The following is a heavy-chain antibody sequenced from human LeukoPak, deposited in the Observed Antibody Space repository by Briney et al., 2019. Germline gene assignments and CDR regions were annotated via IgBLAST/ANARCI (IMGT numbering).Heavy chain of an antibody. Sequence: GASVKVSCKASGYTFTSYGISWVRQAPGQGLEWMGWISAYNGNTNYAQKLQGRVTMTTDTSTSTAYMELRSLRSDDTAVYYCARVGIRYCSGGSCFTIDYWGQGTLVTVSS. J-gene: IGHJ4*02. CDR2: ISAYNGNT. CDR3: ARVGIRYCSGGSCFTIDY. D-gene: IGHD2-15*01. CDR1: GYTFTSYG. V-gene: IGHV1-18*01.